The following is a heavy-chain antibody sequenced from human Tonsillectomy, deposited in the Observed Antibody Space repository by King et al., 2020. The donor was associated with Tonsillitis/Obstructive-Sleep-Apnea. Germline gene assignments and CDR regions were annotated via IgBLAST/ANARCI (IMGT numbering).Heavy chain of an antibody. CDR2: IKEDGSEK. V-gene: IGHV3-7*03. J-gene: IGHJ3*01. Sequence: VQLVESGGGLVQPGGSLRLSCAASGFTFSSYWMSWVRQAPGKGLEWVANIKEDGSEKYYVDSVKGRFTISRDNAKNSLYLQMNSLRAEDTAVYYCARDLDYFDSSGYRAFDVWGQGTMVTVSS. CDR3: ARDLDYFDSSGYRAFDV. D-gene: IGHD3-22*01. CDR1: GFTFSSYW.